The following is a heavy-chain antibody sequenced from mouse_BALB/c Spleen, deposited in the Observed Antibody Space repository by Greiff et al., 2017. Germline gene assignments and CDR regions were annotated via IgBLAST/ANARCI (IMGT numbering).Heavy chain of an antibody. CDR3: ARGSPDYWAMDY. CDR1: GFNIKDTY. J-gene: IGHJ4*01. Sequence: VQLQQSGAELVKPGASVKLSCTASGFNIKDTYMHWVKQRPEQGLEWIGRIDPANGNTKYDPKFQGKATITADTSSNTAYLPLSSLTSEDTAVYYGARGSPDYWAMDYWGQGTSVTVPS. V-gene: IGHV14-3*02. CDR2: IDPANGNT.